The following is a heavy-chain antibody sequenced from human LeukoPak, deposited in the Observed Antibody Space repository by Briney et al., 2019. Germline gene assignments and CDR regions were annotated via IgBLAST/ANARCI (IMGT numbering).Heavy chain of an antibody. D-gene: IGHD5-24*01. J-gene: IGHJ4*02. CDR1: GGTFSRYA. V-gene: IGHV1-69*01. CDR3: ARDLGSRNGYNPPNLFDN. CDR2: IIPILGTA. Sequence: SVKVSCKASGGTFSRYAISWVRQAPGQGLEWMGGIIPILGTANYAQKFQGSVTITADESTSTAYMELSSLRSEDTAVYYCARDLGSRNGYNPPNLFDNWGQGTLVTVSS.